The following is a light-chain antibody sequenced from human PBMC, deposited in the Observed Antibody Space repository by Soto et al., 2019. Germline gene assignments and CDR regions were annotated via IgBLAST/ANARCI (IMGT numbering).Light chain of an antibody. CDR2: EVT. J-gene: IGLJ1*01. CDR1: NSDIGDYNY. V-gene: IGLV2-14*01. Sequence: QSALTQPASVSGSPGQSITISCTGTNSDIGDYNYVSWYQQHPGKAPKLMIYEVTNRPSGVSNRFSGSKSGNTASLTISGLQAEDEADYYCNSYTSSSTYVFGTGTKVTVL. CDR3: NSYTSSSTYV.